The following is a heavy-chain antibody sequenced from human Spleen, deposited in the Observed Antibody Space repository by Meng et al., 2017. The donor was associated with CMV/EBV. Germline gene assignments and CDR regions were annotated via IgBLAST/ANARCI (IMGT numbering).Heavy chain of an antibody. Sequence: SETLSLTCNVSGASMTTHFWNWIRQPPGKGLEWIGYMHSSGNTNSSPSLKGRVTISVDSSKNQFSLRLSDVTTADTAVYYCARGSPSYCDRGGCYSGLDSWGQGTLVTVSS. CDR1: GASMTTHF. CDR2: MHSSGNT. J-gene: IGHJ4*02. D-gene: IGHD2-15*01. CDR3: ARGSPSYCDRGGCYSGLDS. V-gene: IGHV4-59*11.